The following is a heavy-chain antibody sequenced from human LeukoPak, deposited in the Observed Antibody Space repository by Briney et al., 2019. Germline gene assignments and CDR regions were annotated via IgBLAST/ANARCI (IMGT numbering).Heavy chain of an antibody. CDR1: GYSFSSYW. D-gene: IGHD6-6*01. V-gene: IGHV5-51*01. CDR2: IYPDDSDI. J-gene: IGHJ4*02. Sequence: GESLKISCKGSGYSFSSYWIGWVRQMPGKGLEWMGIIYPDDSDIRYSPSFQGQVTISADKSTSTAYLQWSSLKASDTAMYYCARLRYSSSAFDYWGQGTLVTVSS. CDR3: ARLRYSSSAFDY.